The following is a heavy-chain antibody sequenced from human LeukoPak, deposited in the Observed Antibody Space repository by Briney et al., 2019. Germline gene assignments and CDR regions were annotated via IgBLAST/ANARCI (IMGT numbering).Heavy chain of an antibody. CDR1: GFTFSSYA. D-gene: IGHD5-12*01. CDR3: ARDWVDGYYYYGMDV. V-gene: IGHV3-30*04. J-gene: IGHJ6*04. Sequence: GGSLRLSCAASGFTFSSYAMHWVRQAPGKGLEWVAVISYDGSNKYYADSVKGRFTISRDNSKNTLYLQMNSLRAEDTAVYYCARDWVDGYYYYGMDVWGKGTTVTASS. CDR2: ISYDGSNK.